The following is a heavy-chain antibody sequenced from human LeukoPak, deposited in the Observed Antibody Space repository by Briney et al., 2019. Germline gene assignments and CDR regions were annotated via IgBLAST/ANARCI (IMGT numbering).Heavy chain of an antibody. Sequence: SETLSLTCTVSGGSISSHYWSWIRQPPGKGLEWIGYIYYSGSTNYNPSLKSRVTISVDTSKNQFSLKLSSVTAADTAVYYCARRSVAGTDYWGQGTLVTVSS. CDR3: ARRSVAGTDY. D-gene: IGHD6-19*01. CDR1: GGSISSHY. J-gene: IGHJ4*02. V-gene: IGHV4-59*08. CDR2: IYYSGST.